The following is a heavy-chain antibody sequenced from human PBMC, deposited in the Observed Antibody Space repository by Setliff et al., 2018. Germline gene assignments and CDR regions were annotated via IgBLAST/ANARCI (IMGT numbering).Heavy chain of an antibody. D-gene: IGHD7-27*01. Sequence: PGESLKISCTGSGFTLSDYSMNWVRQTPGKGLEWVSSISSSSSYIFYAESLKGRFTISRDNAKNSLYLQIDSLRDDDTAVYFCASIDWGENFYNMDVWGKGTTVTVSS. CDR3: ASIDWGENFYNMDV. CDR2: ISSSSSYI. J-gene: IGHJ6*03. CDR1: GFTLSDYS. V-gene: IGHV3-21*06.